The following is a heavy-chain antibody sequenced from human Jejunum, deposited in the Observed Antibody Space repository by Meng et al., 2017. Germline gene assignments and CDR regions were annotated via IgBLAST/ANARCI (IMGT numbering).Heavy chain of an antibody. J-gene: IGHJ4*02. Sequence: SETLSLTCAVSSYSISSGYYWGWVRQSPGKGLEWIGRIFHSGITNYNPSLKSRVTISVDTSKNQFSLRLTSVTATDTAVYYCARTRSHDVACSERFDYWGQGALVTVSS. CDR2: IFHSGIT. CDR1: SYSISSGYY. CDR3: ARTRSHDVACSERFDY. V-gene: IGHV4-38-2*01. D-gene: IGHD3-10*02.